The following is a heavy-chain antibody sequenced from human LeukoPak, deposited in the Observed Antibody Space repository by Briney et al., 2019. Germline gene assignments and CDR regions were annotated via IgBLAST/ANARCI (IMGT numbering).Heavy chain of an antibody. D-gene: IGHD6-19*01. Sequence: PSETLSLTCTVSSGSFSSYYWGWLRQPAGKGLEWIGRISVGGSIDYNPYLKSRVSMSIDTCKNQLSLTLKSVTAADTAVYYCARGIAVTSTLGFDPWGQGTLVTVSS. J-gene: IGHJ5*02. CDR3: ARGIAVTSTLGFDP. CDR2: ISVGGSI. V-gene: IGHV4-4*07. CDR1: SGSFSSYY.